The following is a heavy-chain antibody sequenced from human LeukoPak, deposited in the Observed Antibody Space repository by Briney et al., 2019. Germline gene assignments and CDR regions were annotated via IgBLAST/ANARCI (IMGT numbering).Heavy chain of an antibody. CDR2: ISGSGGST. J-gene: IGHJ4*02. D-gene: IGHD3-3*01. V-gene: IGHV3-23*01. Sequence: GGSLRLSCAVSGFTFSSYGMSWVRQAPGKGLEWVSAISGSGGSTYYADSVKGRFTISRDNAKNSLYLQMNSLRAEDTVVYYCARVVRFYFDYWGQGTLVTVSS. CDR3: ARVVRFYFDY. CDR1: GFTFSSYG.